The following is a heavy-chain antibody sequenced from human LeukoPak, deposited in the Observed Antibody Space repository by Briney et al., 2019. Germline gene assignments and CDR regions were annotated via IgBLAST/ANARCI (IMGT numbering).Heavy chain of an antibody. V-gene: IGHV4-61*02. CDR3: ATDGMVRGPDAWFDS. D-gene: IGHD3-10*01. J-gene: IGHJ5*01. Sequence: QPSQTLSLTCNVSGFSISSGRYYWSWIRQPAGKGLEWIGRIYTRGSTNYNPSLKRLVTMSVDTSKNQFSLKLSSVTAADRAVYYCATDGMVRGPDAWFDSWGQGTLVTVSS. CDR2: IYTRGST. CDR1: GFSISSGRYY.